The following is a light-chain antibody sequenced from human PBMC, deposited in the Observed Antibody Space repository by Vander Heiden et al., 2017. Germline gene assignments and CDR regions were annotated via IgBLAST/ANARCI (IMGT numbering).Light chain of an antibody. V-gene: IGKV1-9*01. CDR3: QQLNRA. Sequence: DIQLTQSPAFLSASVGDRVTITCRASQGISSYLVWYQQKPGKVPKLLIYAASTLQSGVPSRFSGSGSGTEFTLTISSLQPEDFATYYCQQLNRAFGPGTKVDIK. J-gene: IGKJ3*01. CDR2: AAS. CDR1: QGISSY.